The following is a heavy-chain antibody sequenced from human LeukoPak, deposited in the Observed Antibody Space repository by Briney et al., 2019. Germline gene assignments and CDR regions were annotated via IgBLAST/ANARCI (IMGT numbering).Heavy chain of an antibody. CDR2: IIPIFGTA. J-gene: IGHJ4*02. CDR3: ARNSYCGGDCYSDY. V-gene: IGHV1-69*13. CDR1: GGTFSSYA. D-gene: IGHD2-21*02. Sequence: ASVKVSCKASGGTFSSYAISWVRQAPGQGLEWMGGIIPIFGTANYAQKFQGRVTITADESTSTAYMELSSLRSEDTAVYYCARNSYCGGDCYSDYWGQGALVTVSS.